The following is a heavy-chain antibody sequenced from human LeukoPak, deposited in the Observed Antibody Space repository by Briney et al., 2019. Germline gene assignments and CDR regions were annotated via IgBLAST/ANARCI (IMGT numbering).Heavy chain of an antibody. CDR1: GGSISSGGYY. CDR2: IYYSGST. J-gene: IGHJ3*02. Sequence: PSETLSLTCTVSGGSISSGGYYWSWIRQHPGKGLEWIGYIYYSGSTYYNPSLKSRVTISVDTSKNQFSLELSSVTAADTAVYYCARYSSSSADAFDIWGQGTMVTVSS. CDR3: ARYSSSSADAFDI. V-gene: IGHV4-31*03. D-gene: IGHD6-6*01.